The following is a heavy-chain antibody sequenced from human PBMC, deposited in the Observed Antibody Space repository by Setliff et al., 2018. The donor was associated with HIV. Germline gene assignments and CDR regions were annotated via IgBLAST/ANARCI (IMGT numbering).Heavy chain of an antibody. CDR2: ISGSGGST. D-gene: IGHD4-17*01. V-gene: IGHV3-23*01. Sequence: HPGGSLRLFCAASGFTFSSYSMNWVRQAPGKGLEWVSSISGSGGSTYYADSVKGRFTISRDNSKNTLYLQMNSLRAEDTAVYYCASTVNDLEAFDIWGQGTMVTVSS. CDR1: GFTFSSYS. J-gene: IGHJ3*02. CDR3: ASTVNDLEAFDI.